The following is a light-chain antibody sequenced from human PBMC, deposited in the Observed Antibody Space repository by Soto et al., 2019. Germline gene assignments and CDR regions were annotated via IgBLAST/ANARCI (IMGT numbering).Light chain of an antibody. Sequence: DIQMTQSPSPLSAAVGDRVTITCRASQTIKTYLNWYQQKPGTAPKLLIFVASSLQSGVPSRFSGSGSGTDFTLTISSLQPEDFATYYCQQCYITPLTFGQGTKLEIK. J-gene: IGKJ2*01. V-gene: IGKV1-39*01. CDR3: QQCYITPLT. CDR2: VAS. CDR1: QTIKTY.